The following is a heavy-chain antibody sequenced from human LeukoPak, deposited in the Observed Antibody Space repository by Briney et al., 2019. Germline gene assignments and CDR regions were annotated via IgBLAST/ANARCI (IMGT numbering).Heavy chain of an antibody. Sequence: SETLSLTCTVSGGSIRTYYWTWIRQPPGKGLEWIGYIYNYGSTNYNPSLKSRVTISVDTSKNQFSLKLSSVTAADTAVYYCARRSVAGTRRGWFDPWGQGTLVTVSS. CDR2: IYNYGST. D-gene: IGHD6-19*01. CDR3: ARRSVAGTRRGWFDP. J-gene: IGHJ5*02. CDR1: GGSIRTYY. V-gene: IGHV4-59*12.